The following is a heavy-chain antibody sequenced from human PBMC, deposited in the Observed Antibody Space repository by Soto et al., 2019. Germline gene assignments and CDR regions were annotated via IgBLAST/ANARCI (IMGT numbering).Heavy chain of an antibody. CDR2: INYRRST. CDR1: GGSISSGGSY. Sequence: SETLSLTCTVSGGSISSGGSYWSWIRQHPGKGLEWIGYINYRRSTYYNSSLKSRVTISVDTSKNQFSLKLSSVTAADTAMYYCARSLPTHYFDYWGQGTPVTVSS. CDR3: ARSLPTHYFDY. J-gene: IGHJ4*02. V-gene: IGHV4-31*03.